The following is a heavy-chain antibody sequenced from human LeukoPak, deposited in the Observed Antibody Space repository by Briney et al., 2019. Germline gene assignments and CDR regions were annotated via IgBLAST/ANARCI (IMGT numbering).Heavy chain of an antibody. V-gene: IGHV3-11*04. D-gene: IGHD3-22*01. CDR1: RFTFSDYY. CDR2: ISSSGSTI. Sequence: GGSLRLSCAASRFTFSDYYMSWIRQAPGKGLEWVSYISSSGSTIYYADSVKGRFTISRDNAKNSLYLQMNSLRAEDTAVYYCARDLEKYYYDSSGSYWGYWGQGTLVTVSS. CDR3: ARDLEKYYYDSSGSYWGY. J-gene: IGHJ4*02.